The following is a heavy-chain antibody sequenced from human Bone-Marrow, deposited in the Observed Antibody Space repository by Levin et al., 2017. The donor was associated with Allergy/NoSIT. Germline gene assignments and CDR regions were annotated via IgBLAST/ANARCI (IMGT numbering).Heavy chain of an antibody. D-gene: IGHD1-26*01. CDR2: MNPNSGNT. V-gene: IGHV1-8*01. CDR1: GYTFTSYD. Sequence: ASVKVSCKASGYTFTSYDINWVRQATGQGLEWMGWMNPNSGNTGYAQKFQGRVTMTRNTSISTAYMELSSLRSEDTAVYYCARGRGYSGSYLKRMAWFDYWGQGTLVTVSS. J-gene: IGHJ4*02. CDR3: ARGRGYSGSYLKRMAWFDY.